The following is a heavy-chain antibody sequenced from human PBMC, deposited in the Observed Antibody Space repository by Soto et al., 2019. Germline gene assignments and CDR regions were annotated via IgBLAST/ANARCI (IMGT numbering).Heavy chain of an antibody. D-gene: IGHD2-2*01. CDR2: ISSSSSTI. V-gene: IGHV3-48*02. Sequence: EVQLVESGGGLVQPGGSLRLSCAASGFTFSSYSMNWVRQAPGKGLEWVSYISSSSSTIYYADSVKGRFTISRDNAKNSLNLQMNSLRDEETAVYYCVRGGLQYAQGPCMDVWGQGTTVTVSS. CDR3: VRGGLQYAQGPCMDV. CDR1: GFTFSSYS. J-gene: IGHJ6*02.